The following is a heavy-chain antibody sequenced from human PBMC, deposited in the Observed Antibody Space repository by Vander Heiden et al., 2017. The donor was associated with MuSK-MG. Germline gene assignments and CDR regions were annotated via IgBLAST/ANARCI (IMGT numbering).Heavy chain of an antibody. V-gene: IGHV1-69*01. CDR1: GGTFSSYA. CDR3: ARDWRDFWSGYYSGGRRFEYFQH. CDR2: IIPIFGTA. D-gene: IGHD3-3*01. J-gene: IGHJ1*01. Sequence: QVQLVQSGAEVKKPGSSVKVSCKASGGTFSSYAISWVRQAPGQGLEWMGGIIPIFGTANYAQKFQGRVTITADESTSTAYMELSSLRSEDTAVYYCARDWRDFWSGYYSGGRRFEYFQHWGQGTLVTVSS.